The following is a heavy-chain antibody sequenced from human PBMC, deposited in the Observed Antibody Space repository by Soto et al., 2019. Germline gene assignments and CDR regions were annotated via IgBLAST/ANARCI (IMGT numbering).Heavy chain of an antibody. CDR3: AKDIRPPGFHFEY. J-gene: IGHJ4*02. Sequence: PGGSLRLSCAASGFTFSSYAMSWLRQAPGKGLEWVSAISANGGSTYYADSVKGRFTISRDNAKNSLYLQMNNLGAEDTAFYYWAKDIRPPGFHFEYWGQGTLVTVSS. CDR2: ISANGGST. D-gene: IGHD3-9*01. V-gene: IGHV3-23*01. CDR1: GFTFSSYA.